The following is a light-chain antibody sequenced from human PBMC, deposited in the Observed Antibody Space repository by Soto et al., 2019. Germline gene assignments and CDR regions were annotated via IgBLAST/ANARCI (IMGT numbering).Light chain of an antibody. CDR1: TSDVGTCNF. CDR3: CSYAGSSTLYV. V-gene: IGLV2-23*02. Sequence: QSVLTQPASVSGSPGQSITISCTGTTSDVGTCNFVSWYQQHPGKAPKLILYEVTNRPSGVSNRFSGSKSGNTASLTISGLQAEDEADYYCCSYAGSSTLYVFGTGTKVTVL. J-gene: IGLJ1*01. CDR2: EVT.